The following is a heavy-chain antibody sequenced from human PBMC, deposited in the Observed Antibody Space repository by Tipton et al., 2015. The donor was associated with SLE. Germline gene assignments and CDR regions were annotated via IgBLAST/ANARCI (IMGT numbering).Heavy chain of an antibody. D-gene: IGHD4-17*01. V-gene: IGHV4-34*01. CDR1: GGSFSGYY. CDR2: INHSGST. J-gene: IGHJ6*02. CDR3: ARVRDYYGMDV. Sequence: TLSLTCAVYGGSFSGYYWSWIRQPPGKGLEWIGEINHSGSTNYSPSLKSRVTISVDTSKNQFSLKLSSVTAADTAVYYCARVRDYYGMDVWGQGTTVTVSS.